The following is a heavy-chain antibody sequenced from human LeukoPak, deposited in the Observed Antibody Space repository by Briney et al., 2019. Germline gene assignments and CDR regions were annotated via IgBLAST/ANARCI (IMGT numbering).Heavy chain of an antibody. CDR1: GGSIGLYH. D-gene: IGHD3-10*01. J-gene: IGHJ5*02. Sequence: SETLSLTCTVSGGSIGLYHWSWIRQPPGKGLEWIGYIYYNGSTKYNPSLKSRVTMSVDTSKKQFSLNMTSMTAADTAVYYCARDRAAGSDWLDPWGQGTLVTVSS. CDR3: ARDRAAGSDWLDP. V-gene: IGHV4-59*01. CDR2: IYYNGST.